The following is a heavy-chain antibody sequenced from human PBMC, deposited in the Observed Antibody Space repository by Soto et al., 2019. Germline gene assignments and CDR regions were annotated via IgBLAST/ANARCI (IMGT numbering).Heavy chain of an antibody. CDR3: ARGLGSNWNYARIDY. J-gene: IGHJ4*02. D-gene: IGHD1-7*01. V-gene: IGHV1-69*06. CDR2: IIPIFGTA. Sequence: PGQGLEWMGGIIPIFGTANYAQKFQGRVTITADKSTSTAYMELSSLRSEDTAVYYCARGLGSNWNYARIDYWGQGTLVTVSS.